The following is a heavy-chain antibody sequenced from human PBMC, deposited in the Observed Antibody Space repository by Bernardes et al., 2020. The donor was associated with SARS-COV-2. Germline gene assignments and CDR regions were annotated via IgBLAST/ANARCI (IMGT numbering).Heavy chain of an antibody. J-gene: IGHJ6*02. V-gene: IGHV3-64D*06. CDR1: GFTFSSYA. CDR2: ISSNGGST. CDR3: VKGILEWGTYYDFWSGYSVGASRGMDV. Sequence: GGSLRLSCSASGFTFSSYAMHWVRQAPGKALEYVSAISSNGGSTYYADSVKGRFTISRDNSKHTLYLQMSSLRAEDTAVYYCVKGILEWGTYYDFWSGYSVGASRGMDVWGQGTTVTVSS. D-gene: IGHD3-3*01.